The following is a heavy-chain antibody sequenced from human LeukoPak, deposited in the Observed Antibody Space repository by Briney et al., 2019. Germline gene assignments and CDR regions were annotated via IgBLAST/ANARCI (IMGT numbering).Heavy chain of an antibody. D-gene: IGHD2-21*01. Sequence: QAGGSLRLSCTASGVSFSSHAMSWVRQAPGKGPEWVSGITGSGGSTYYADSVKGRVTISRDNSKNTLYLQLNSLRVEDTAIYFCATRPASETFFAVFDFWAREPWSPSPQ. CDR1: GVSFSSHA. J-gene: IGHJ4*02. CDR3: ATRPASETFFAVFDF. V-gene: IGHV3-23*01. CDR2: ITGSGGST.